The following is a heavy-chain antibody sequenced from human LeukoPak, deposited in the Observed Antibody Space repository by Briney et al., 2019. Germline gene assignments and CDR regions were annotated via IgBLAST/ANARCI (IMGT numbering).Heavy chain of an antibody. CDR1: GFTFSNYW. V-gene: IGHV3-7*01. CDR2: IKEDGSEK. J-gene: IGHJ4*02. D-gene: IGHD6-25*01. CDR3: TRNSGTDY. Sequence: PGGSLRLSCAASGFTFSNYWMNWVRQAPGKGLEWVANIKEDGSEKIYVDSVKGRFTISRDNSKNSLYLQINNLRAEDTAVYYCTRNSGTDYWGQGTLVTVSS.